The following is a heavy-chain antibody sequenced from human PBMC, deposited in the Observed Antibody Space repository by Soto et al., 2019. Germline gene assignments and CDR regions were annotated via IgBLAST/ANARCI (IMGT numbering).Heavy chain of an antibody. CDR1: GFTFSSYA. J-gene: IGHJ6*02. Sequence: QVQLVESGGGVVQPGRSLRLSCAASGFTFSSYAMHWVRQAPGKGLEWVAVISYDGSNKYYADSVKGRFTISRDNSKNTLYLRVNSVRAEDTAVYYCAIDRLRYNWHDVPYYYYGMDVWGQGTKVTVSS. D-gene: IGHD1-1*01. V-gene: IGHV3-30-3*01. CDR3: AIDRLRYNWHDVPYYYYGMDV. CDR2: ISYDGSNK.